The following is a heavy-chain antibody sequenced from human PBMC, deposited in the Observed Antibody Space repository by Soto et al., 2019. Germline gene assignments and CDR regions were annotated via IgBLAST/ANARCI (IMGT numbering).Heavy chain of an antibody. CDR2: IYYSGST. CDR1: GPSISSGGYY. J-gene: IGHJ4*02. Sequence: SETLSLTCTVSGPSISSGGYYWSWIRQHPGKGLEWIANIYYSGSTYYNPSLKSRVTISIDTPKNQFSLKLSSVTAADTAVYYCAKAQAWELLFDFWGQGTLVTVSS. CDR3: AKAQAWELLFDF. V-gene: IGHV4-31*03. D-gene: IGHD1-26*01.